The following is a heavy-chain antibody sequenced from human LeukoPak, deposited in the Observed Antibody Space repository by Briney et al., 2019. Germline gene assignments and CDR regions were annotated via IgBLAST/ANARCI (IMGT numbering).Heavy chain of an antibody. CDR3: AKASWVSRTDAVR. J-gene: IGHJ4*02. CDR1: GVGFSSVA. V-gene: IGHV3-23*01. D-gene: IGHD3-10*01. Sequence: GGLRLSCAASGVGFSSVAMSWGRQGPAGGLEWVSSIRGNGETFYADSVQGRFTLSSDSSRNTVYFQLNNLRVEATAISYCAKASWVSRTDAVRWGQGTLVTVSS. CDR2: IRGNGET.